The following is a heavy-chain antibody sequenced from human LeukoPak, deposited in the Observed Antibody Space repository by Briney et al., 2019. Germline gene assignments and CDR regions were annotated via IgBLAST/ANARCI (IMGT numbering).Heavy chain of an antibody. V-gene: IGHV4-31*03. CDR1: GGSISSGGYY. CDR2: IYYSGST. D-gene: IGHD1-26*01. CDR3: ARAGSYYRNLGY. Sequence: PSETLSLTCTVSGGSISSGGYYWSWVRQHPGRGLEWIGYIYYSGSTYYNPSLKSRVTISVDTSKNQFSLKLSSVTAADTAVYYCARAGSYYRNLGYWGQGTLVTVSS. J-gene: IGHJ4*02.